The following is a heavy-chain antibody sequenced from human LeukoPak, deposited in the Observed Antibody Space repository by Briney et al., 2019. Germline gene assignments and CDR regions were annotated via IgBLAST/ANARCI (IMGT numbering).Heavy chain of an antibody. D-gene: IGHD3-22*01. Sequence: QPGWSLRLSCAASGFTFSSYAMSWVRQAPGKGLEWVSAISGSGGSTYYADSVKGRFTISRDNSKNTLYLQMNSLRAEDTAVYYCAKQSTGLVITYVDYWGQGTLVTVSS. CDR3: AKQSTGLVITYVDY. V-gene: IGHV3-23*01. CDR2: ISGSGGST. CDR1: GFTFSSYA. J-gene: IGHJ4*02.